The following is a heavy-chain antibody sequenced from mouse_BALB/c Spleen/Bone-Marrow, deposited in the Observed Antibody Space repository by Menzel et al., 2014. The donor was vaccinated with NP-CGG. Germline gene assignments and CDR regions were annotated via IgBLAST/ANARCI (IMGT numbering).Heavy chain of an antibody. CDR1: GYTFTDYT. CDR2: INPNNGGT. D-gene: IGHD1-1*02. CDR3: AGALWYD. Sequence: VQLQQSGPELVMPGASVKISCKTSGYTFTDYTIYWVKQSHGKSLGWIGRINPNNGGTNYNQKFKDKATLTLDKSSSTAYMELRSLTSEDSAVYYCAGALWYDWGQGPSPTASS. V-gene: IGHV1-18*01. J-gene: IGHJ2*02.